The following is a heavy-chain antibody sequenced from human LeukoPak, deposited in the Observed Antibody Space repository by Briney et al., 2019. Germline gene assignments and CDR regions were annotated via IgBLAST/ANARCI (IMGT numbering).Heavy chain of an antibody. J-gene: IGHJ4*02. CDR2: IYYSGST. V-gene: IGHV4-59*08. CDR1: GGSISSYY. Sequence: SETLSLTCTVSGGSISSYYWSWIRQPPGKGLEWIGYIYYSGSTNYNPSLKSRVTISVDTSKNQFSLTLSSVTAADTAVYYCARPPYYYASSGYYFDYWGQGTLVTVSS. CDR3: ARPPYYYASSGYYFDY. D-gene: IGHD3-22*01.